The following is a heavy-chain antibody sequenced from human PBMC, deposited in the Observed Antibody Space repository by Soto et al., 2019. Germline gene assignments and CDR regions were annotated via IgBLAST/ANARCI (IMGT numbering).Heavy chain of an antibody. CDR2: IVPFFKTV. J-gene: IGHJ1*01. V-gene: IGHV1-69*01. CDR1: GGPLSSFS. CDR3: ARTPPYYYDSGPLQF. D-gene: IGHD3-22*01. Sequence: QVQLVQSGAEVKKPGSSVKVSCKASGGPLSSFSFTWVRQAPGQGLECLGQIVPFFKTVRYAQKFQGRVTITADDSTNTAYMELSSQTSDDTAVYYCARTPPYYYDSGPLQFWGQGTLVTVSS.